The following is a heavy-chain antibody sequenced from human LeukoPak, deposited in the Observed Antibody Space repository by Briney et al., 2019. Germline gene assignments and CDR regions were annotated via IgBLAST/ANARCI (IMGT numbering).Heavy chain of an antibody. CDR3: ARAYSGYDFFDY. Sequence: SVKVSCKASGGTFSRYAISWVRQAPGGLEWMGGIIPIFGTANYAQKFQGRVTITADESTSTAYMEVSSLRSEDTAVYYCARAYSGYDFFDYWGQGILVTVSS. J-gene: IGHJ4*02. CDR1: GGTFSRYA. D-gene: IGHD5-12*01. V-gene: IGHV1-69*13. CDR2: IIPIFGTA.